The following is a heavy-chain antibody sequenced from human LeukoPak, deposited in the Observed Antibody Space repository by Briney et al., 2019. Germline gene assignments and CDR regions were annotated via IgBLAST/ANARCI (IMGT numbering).Heavy chain of an antibody. J-gene: IGHJ3*02. V-gene: IGHV3-30*02. CDR3: AKVSVVMVNDAFDI. D-gene: IGHD3-22*01. Sequence: PGRSLRLSCAASGFTFSSYAMHWVREAPGRGLEWVAFIRFDGTSAYYADSVKGRFTVSRDNSKNTLYLQMNSLRVEDTAVYYCAKVSVVMVNDAFDIWGQGTMVIVSS. CDR2: IRFDGTSA. CDR1: GFTFSSYA.